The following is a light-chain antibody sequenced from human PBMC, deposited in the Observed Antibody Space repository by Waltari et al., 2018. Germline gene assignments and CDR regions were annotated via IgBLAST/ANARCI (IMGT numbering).Light chain of an antibody. Sequence: QSALTQPASVSGSPGQSITISCTGTSSDVGGYTYVSWYQPHPGKAPKLMSYDVSNRPSGVSNRFSGSKSGNTASLTISGLQAEDEADYYCSSYTSSSTLVFGGGTKLTVL. CDR1: SSDVGGYTY. J-gene: IGLJ2*01. V-gene: IGLV2-14*03. CDR3: SSYTSSSTLV. CDR2: DVS.